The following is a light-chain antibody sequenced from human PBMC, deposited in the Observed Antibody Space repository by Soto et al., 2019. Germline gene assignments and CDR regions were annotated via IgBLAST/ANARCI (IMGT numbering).Light chain of an antibody. V-gene: IGKV3-20*01. J-gene: IGKJ5*01. CDR1: QSISNL. Sequence: EIVMTQSPATLSLSPGERATLSFMASQSISNLLAWYQQKPGQAPRLLMYGASTRATGFPDRFSGSGSGTEFTLTISRLEPEDFAVYYCQQYGSSPTVTFGQGTRLEIK. CDR2: GAS. CDR3: QQYGSSPTVT.